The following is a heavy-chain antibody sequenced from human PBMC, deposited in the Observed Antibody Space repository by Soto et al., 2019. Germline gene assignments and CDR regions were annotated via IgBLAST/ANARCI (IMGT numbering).Heavy chain of an antibody. CDR1: GFTFSHYG. Sequence: QVQLVESGGGVVQPGRSLRLSCAASGFTFSHYGMEWLRQAPGKGLEWVASISFDGSIKHYSDSVQGRFSNSRDNYWGTLSLQMNSLGAEDTAMYYCAKEHSEYSNYWSSFDYWGQGALVAVSS. D-gene: IGHD4-4*01. CDR3: AKEHSEYSNYWSSFDY. V-gene: IGHV3-30*18. CDR2: ISFDGSIK. J-gene: IGHJ4*02.